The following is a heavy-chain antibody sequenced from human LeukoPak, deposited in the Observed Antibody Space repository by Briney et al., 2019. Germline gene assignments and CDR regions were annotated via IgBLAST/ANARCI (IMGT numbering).Heavy chain of an antibody. CDR3: VRDGAAAGTPFDY. J-gene: IGHJ4*02. V-gene: IGHV4-30-2*01. CDR2: IYHSGST. Sequence: SQTLSLTCTVSGGSISSGGYYWSWIRQPPGKGVEWIGYIYHSGSTYYNPSLKSRVTISVDRSKNQFSLKLSSVTAADTAVYYCVRDGAAAGTPFDYWGQGTLVTVSS. CDR1: GGSISSGGYY. D-gene: IGHD6-13*01.